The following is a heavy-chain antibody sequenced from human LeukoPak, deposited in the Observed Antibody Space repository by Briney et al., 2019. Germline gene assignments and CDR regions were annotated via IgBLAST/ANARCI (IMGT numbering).Heavy chain of an antibody. V-gene: IGHV4-4*07. Sequence: TSETLSLTCTVSGGSITTNYWSWIRQPAGKGLEWIGRIYTGGSTNYNPSLKSRVTMSVDTSKSQFSLKLNSVTAADTAVYYCARDRRDGYNSFYYFDYWGQGTLATVSS. CDR3: ARDRRDGYNSFYYFDY. J-gene: IGHJ4*02. CDR1: GGSITTNY. CDR2: IYTGGST. D-gene: IGHD5-24*01.